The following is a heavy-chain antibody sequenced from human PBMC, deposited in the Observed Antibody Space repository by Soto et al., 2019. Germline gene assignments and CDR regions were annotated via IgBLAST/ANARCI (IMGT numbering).Heavy chain of an antibody. D-gene: IGHD6-13*01. J-gene: IGHJ4*02. CDR3: AKDRNGAAAAPFDY. V-gene: IGHV3-9*01. CDR1: GFTFDDYA. CDR2: ISWNSDSR. Sequence: EVQLVESGGGLVQPGRSLRLSCAASGFTFDDYAIHWVRQVPGKGLEWVSGISWNSDSRIYADSVKGRFTISRDNAKNSLYLQMNSLRAEDTALYYCAKDRNGAAAAPFDYWGQGTLVTVAS.